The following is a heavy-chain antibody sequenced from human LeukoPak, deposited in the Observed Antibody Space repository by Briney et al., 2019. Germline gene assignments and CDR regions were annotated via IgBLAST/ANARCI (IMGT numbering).Heavy chain of an antibody. V-gene: IGHV3-21*04. D-gene: IGHD3-16*01. Sequence: PGGSLTLSCAASGFTFSSYSMNWVRQPPGKGLEWVSSISGSSTYIYYADSVKGRFTISRDNAKNSLYLQMNSLRAEDTAVYYCARKVMSASDAFDIWGQGTMVTVSS. CDR2: ISGSSTYI. CDR1: GFTFSSYS. CDR3: ARKVMSASDAFDI. J-gene: IGHJ3*02.